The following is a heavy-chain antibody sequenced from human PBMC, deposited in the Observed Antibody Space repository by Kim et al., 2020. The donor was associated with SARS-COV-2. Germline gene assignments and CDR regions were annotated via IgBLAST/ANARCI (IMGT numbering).Heavy chain of an antibody. D-gene: IGHD6-25*01. CDR2: T. CDR3: ARQSGPNWFDP. V-gene: IGHV4-39*01. J-gene: IGHJ5*02. Sequence: TYYNPSLKSRVTISVDTSKNQFSLKLSSVTAADTAVYYCARQSGPNWFDPWGQGTLVTVSS.